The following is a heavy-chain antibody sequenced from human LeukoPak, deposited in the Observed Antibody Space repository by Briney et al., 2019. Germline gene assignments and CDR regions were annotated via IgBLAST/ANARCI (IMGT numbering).Heavy chain of an antibody. CDR2: ISGSGSNT. D-gene: IGHD3-9*01. CDR3: ARGALRYSDY. V-gene: IGHV3-48*02. CDR1: GFTFTNYA. Sequence: GGSLRLSCAASGFTFTNYAMTWVRQAPGKGLEWVSVISGSGSNTDYAASVKGRFTISRDNAKNSLYLQMNSLRDEDTAVYYCARGALRYSDYWGQGTLVTVSS. J-gene: IGHJ4*02.